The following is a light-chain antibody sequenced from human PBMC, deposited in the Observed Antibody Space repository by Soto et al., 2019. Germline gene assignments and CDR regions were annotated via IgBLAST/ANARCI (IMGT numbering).Light chain of an antibody. J-gene: IGKJ2*01. CDR2: TAS. Sequence: DIRMTQSPSSVSASVGDRVTITCRASQLISTWLAWYQQKPGKAPKLLIYTASSLQSGVPSRFSGSGSGTDFTLTISRLQPEDFATYYCQQTNTFPYTFGQGTKLEI. CDR3: QQTNTFPYT. CDR1: QLISTW. V-gene: IGKV1D-12*01.